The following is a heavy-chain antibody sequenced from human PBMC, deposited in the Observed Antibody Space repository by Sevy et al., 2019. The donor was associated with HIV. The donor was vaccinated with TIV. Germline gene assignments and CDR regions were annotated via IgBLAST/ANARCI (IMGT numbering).Heavy chain of an antibody. V-gene: IGHV3-49*03. J-gene: IGHJ4*02. CDR1: GFTFDDYA. CDR3: ARGLATADTPEYYFDY. D-gene: IGHD5-12*01. Sequence: GGSLRLSCTTSGFTFDDYAMSWFRQAPGKGLEWVAFITRNSYEAYGGTTEYAASVKVRFIISRDDSKGIAYLQMNSLIGEDTAVYYCARGLATADTPEYYFDYWGQGTLVTVSS. CDR2: ITRNSYEAYGGTT.